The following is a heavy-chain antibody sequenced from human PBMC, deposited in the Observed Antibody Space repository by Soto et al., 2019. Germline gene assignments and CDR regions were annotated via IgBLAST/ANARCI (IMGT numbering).Heavy chain of an antibody. D-gene: IGHD3-9*01. CDR2: SYHSCSS. J-gene: IGHJ4*02. CDR3: ARARYYDWCFDL. Sequence: SETLSLTCTVSGGSLNSACHSWGWVRHSPGKGLEWIGYSYHSCSSYYNPSLKSRVTISVDRSKAQFYLTLTSVTAADTAVYFCARARYYDWCFDLLGLGTPVTVSS. V-gene: IGHV4-30-2*06. CDR1: GGSLNSACHS.